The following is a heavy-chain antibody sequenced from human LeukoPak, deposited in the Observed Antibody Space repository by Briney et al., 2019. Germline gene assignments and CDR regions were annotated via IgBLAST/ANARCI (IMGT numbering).Heavy chain of an antibody. Sequence: SETLSLTCTVSGGSISSYYWSWIRQPPGKGLEWIGYIYYSGSTNHNPSLKSRVTISVDTSKNQFSLKLSSVTAADTAVYYCARDETHYDFWSGYYHYFDYWGQGTLVTVSS. D-gene: IGHD3-3*01. J-gene: IGHJ4*02. CDR3: ARDETHYDFWSGYYHYFDY. V-gene: IGHV4-59*01. CDR2: IYYSGST. CDR1: GGSISSYY.